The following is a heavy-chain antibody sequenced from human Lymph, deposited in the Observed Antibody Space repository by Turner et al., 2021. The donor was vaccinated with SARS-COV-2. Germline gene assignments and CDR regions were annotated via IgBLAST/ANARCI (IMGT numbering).Heavy chain of an antibody. D-gene: IGHD2-21*02. CDR1: GGSINSSD. CDR2: IYYRGST. J-gene: IGHJ5*02. CDR3: ARETVNNWVDP. Sequence: QVQLPESGPRLVKPSETLSLTCTVSGGSINSSDWSWIRQPPGKRLEWIGYIYYRGSTNYNPSLKSRVTISVNTSKNQFSLKLTAVTAADTAIYYCARETVNNWVDPWGQGILVTVSS. V-gene: IGHV4-59*01.